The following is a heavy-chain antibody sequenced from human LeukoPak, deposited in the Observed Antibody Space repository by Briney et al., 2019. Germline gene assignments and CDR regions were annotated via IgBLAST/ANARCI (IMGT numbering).Heavy chain of an antibody. J-gene: IGHJ4*02. CDR3: AKQSAGSAAWYSLHYDF. D-gene: IGHD6-13*01. Sequence: GGSLRLSCAASGFTFSSYAMSWVRQAPRKGLEWVSAISGSGGSTYYADSVKGRFTISRDNSKNTLYLQMNSLRAEDTAVYYCAKQSAGSAAWYSLHYDFWGQGTLVTVSS. CDR2: ISGSGGST. CDR1: GFTFSSYA. V-gene: IGHV3-23*01.